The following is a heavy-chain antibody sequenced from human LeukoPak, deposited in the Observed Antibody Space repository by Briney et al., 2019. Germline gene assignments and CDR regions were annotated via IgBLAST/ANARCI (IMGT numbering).Heavy chain of an antibody. CDR2: IYYSGST. CDR3: ARGAQKTKNFDY. J-gene: IGHJ4*02. Sequence: QPSETLSLTCTVSGGSISNSSYYWGWIRQPPGKGLEWIGSIYYSGSTYYNPSLKSRVTISVDTSKNQFSLKLSSVTAADTAVYYCARGAQKTKNFDYWGQGTLVTVSS. V-gene: IGHV4-39*01. CDR1: GGSISNSSYY.